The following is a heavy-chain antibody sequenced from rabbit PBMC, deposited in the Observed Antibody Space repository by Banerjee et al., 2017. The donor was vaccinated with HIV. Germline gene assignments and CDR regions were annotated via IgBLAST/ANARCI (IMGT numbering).Heavy chain of an antibody. J-gene: IGHJ4*01. D-gene: IGHD6-1*01. CDR2: IYNGDGST. V-gene: IGHV1S47*01. CDR1: GFSFSGSYD. CDR3: ARGYAGYAGYGYAMDYFNL. Sequence: EESGGDLVKPGASLTLTCTASGFSFSGSYDMCWVRQAPGKGLEWIACIYNGDGSTCYARRVNGRFTISRSTSLNTVTLQMTSLTAADTATYFCARGYAGYAGYGYAMDYFNLWGQGTLVTVS.